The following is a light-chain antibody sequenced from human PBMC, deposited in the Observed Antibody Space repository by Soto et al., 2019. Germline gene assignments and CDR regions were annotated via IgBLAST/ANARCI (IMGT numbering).Light chain of an antibody. V-gene: IGLV1-51*01. CDR1: SSNTGNNY. CDR3: GTWDSSLSAGPV. Sequence: QSVLAQPPSVSAATGQNVTISCSGSSSNTGNNYVSWYQQLPGTAPKLLIYDNNKRPSGIPDRFSGSKSGTPATLGITGLQTGDEADYYCGTWDSSLSAGPVFGGGTQLTVL. CDR2: DNN. J-gene: IGLJ2*01.